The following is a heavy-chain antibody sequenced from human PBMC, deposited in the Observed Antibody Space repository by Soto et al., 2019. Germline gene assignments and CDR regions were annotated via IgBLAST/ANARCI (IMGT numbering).Heavy chain of an antibody. CDR3: TTGVDGYNPFDY. CDR2: IKSKAHGETA. Sequence: EAQLVESGGGLVEPGGSLRVSCAASGFSFSDAWMIWVRQAPGKGLEWVGRIKSKAHGETADYAAPVKGRFTISRDDSKNTVYVQMNSLKIEDTAVYYCTTGVDGYNPFDYWGQGTLVTVSS. J-gene: IGHJ4*02. D-gene: IGHD5-12*01. CDR1: GFSFSDAW. V-gene: IGHV3-15*07.